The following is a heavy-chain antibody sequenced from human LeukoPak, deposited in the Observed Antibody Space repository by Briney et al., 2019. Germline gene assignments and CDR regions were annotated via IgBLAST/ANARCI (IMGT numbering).Heavy chain of an antibody. CDR2: IYYTGST. CDR1: GGSISTYY. CDR3: ARGSRRDGYNC. J-gene: IGHJ4*02. V-gene: IGHV4-59*01. D-gene: IGHD5-24*01. Sequence: TLSLTCTVSGGSISTYYWSWIRQPPGKGLEWIGYIYYTGSTNYNPSLKSRVTISVDTSKNQFSLRLSSATAADTAMYYCARGSRRDGYNCWGQGTLVTVSS.